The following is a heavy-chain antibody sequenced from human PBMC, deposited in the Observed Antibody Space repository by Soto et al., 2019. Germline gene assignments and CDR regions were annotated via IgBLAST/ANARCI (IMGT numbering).Heavy chain of an antibody. CDR3: AREPYSSSWISDYYYGMDV. Sequence: QVQLVQSGAEVKKPGASVKVSCKASGYTFTSYGISWVRQAPGQGLEWMGWISAYNGNTNYAQKLQGRVTMTTDTSTSTAYMELRILRSDDTALYYCAREPYSSSWISDYYYGMDVWGQGTTVTVSS. CDR2: ISAYNGNT. CDR1: GYTFTSYG. D-gene: IGHD6-13*01. V-gene: IGHV1-18*01. J-gene: IGHJ6*02.